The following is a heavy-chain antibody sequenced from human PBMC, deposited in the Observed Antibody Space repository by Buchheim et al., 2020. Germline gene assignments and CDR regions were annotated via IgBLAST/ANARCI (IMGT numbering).Heavy chain of an antibody. CDR3: ARVRGSYYAGSLFDY. D-gene: IGHD1-26*01. CDR1: GYTFTSYY. CDR2: ITPSGGST. J-gene: IGHJ4*02. Sequence: QVQLVQSGAEVKKPGASVKVSCKASGYTFTSYYMHWVRQAPGQGLEWLGIITPSGGSTSYAQKFQGRVTMTRDTPPSPVSMELSSLRSEDTAVYYCARVRGSYYAGSLFDYWGQGTL. V-gene: IGHV1-46*01.